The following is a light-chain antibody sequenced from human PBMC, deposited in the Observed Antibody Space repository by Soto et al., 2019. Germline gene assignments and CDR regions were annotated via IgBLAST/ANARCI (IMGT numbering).Light chain of an antibody. CDR1: QSVDIY. V-gene: IGKV3-11*01. CDR2: DAS. Sequence: EIVLTQSPVTLSLSPGERATLSCRASQSVDIYLAWYRQIPGQAPRLLIYDASNRATGLPDRFSGGGSGTAFTLTISSLEPEDFAIYYCQQRSNLPPTFGQGTRLEIK. CDR3: QQRSNLPPT. J-gene: IGKJ5*01.